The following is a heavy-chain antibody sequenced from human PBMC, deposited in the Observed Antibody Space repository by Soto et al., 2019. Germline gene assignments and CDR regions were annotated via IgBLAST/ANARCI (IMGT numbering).Heavy chain of an antibody. D-gene: IGHD6-19*01. V-gene: IGHV3-30-3*01. CDR2: MSFDGSNK. Sequence: QLQLVESGGGVVQPGRSLRLSCAASGFTFSSYAMHWVRQAPGKGLEWVALMSFDGSNKYYADSVKGRFTISRDNSKNPLYLQMTSLRAEDTAVYYCARGIAVAGTDPYYSYDGLDVWGQGTTVTVSS. CDR1: GFTFSSYA. CDR3: ARGIAVAGTDPYYSYDGLDV. J-gene: IGHJ6*02.